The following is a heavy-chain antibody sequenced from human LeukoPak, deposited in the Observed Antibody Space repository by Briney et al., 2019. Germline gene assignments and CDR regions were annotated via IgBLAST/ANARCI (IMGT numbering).Heavy chain of an antibody. V-gene: IGHV1-46*01. Sequence: ASVKVSCKASGYTFICSYMHWVRQAPGQGLEWMGIINPSGGSTSYAQKFQGRVTMTRDMSTSTVYMELSSLRSEDTAVYYCASSIAVTDDPYYYYMDVWGKGTTVTVSS. CDR1: GYTFICSY. D-gene: IGHD6-19*01. CDR3: ASSIAVTDDPYYYYMDV. CDR2: INPSGGST. J-gene: IGHJ6*03.